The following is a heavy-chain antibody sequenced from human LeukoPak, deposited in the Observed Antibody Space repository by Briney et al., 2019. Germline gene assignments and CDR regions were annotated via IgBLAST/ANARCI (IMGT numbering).Heavy chain of an antibody. D-gene: IGHD2-21*02. CDR1: GFTFSSYG. Sequence: PGGSLRLSCAASGFTFSSYGMHWVRQAPGKGLEWVAFIRYDGSNKYYADSVKGRFAISRDNSKNTLYLQMNSLRVEDTAVYYCAKDHANTPVVTNWGQGILVSVSS. CDR3: AKDHANTPVVTN. J-gene: IGHJ4*02. CDR2: IRYDGSNK. V-gene: IGHV3-30*02.